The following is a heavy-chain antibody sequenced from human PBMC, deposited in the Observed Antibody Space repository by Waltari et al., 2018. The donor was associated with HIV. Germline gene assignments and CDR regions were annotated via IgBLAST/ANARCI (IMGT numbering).Heavy chain of an antibody. V-gene: IGHV4-61*02. CDR1: GGSISSGRYY. CDR2: IYTSGST. J-gene: IGHJ4*02. Sequence: QVQLQESGPGLVKPSQTLSLTCTVPGGSISSGRYYWSWLWQPAGKGLEWIGRIYTSGSTNYNPSLKSRVTISVDTSKNQFSLKLSSVTAADTAVYYCAREGWDYDSSGYFDYWGQGTLVTVSS. CDR3: AREGWDYDSSGYFDY. D-gene: IGHD3-22*01.